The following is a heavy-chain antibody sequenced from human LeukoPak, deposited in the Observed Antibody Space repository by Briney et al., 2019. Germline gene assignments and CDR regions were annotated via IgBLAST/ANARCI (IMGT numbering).Heavy chain of an antibody. V-gene: IGHV4-61*02. CDR2: IYTSGSS. CDR1: GYSIRRGTYY. Sequence: SETLSLTCTVSGYSIRRGTYYWSWIRQSAGKGLEWIGRIYTSGSSNYNPSLKSRVTILIDPSKIQFSLRLTSVTAADTAMYYCARAYGTNRYYYFDYWGQGTLVTVSS. D-gene: IGHD1-14*01. CDR3: ARAYGTNRYYYFDY. J-gene: IGHJ4*02.